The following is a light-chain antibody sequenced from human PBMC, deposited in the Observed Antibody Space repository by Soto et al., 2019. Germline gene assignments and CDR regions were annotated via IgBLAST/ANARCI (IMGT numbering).Light chain of an antibody. J-gene: IGKJ4*01. CDR2: KAS. CDR1: QSISTW. Sequence: DIQMTQSPSTLSASVGDRVTITCRASQSISTWLDWYQQKPGKAPKLLIYKASNLEDGVPSRFSGSGSGTEFTITISSLQHDDFATYYCQQYNTYPLTFGGGTTVEIK. V-gene: IGKV1-5*03. CDR3: QQYNTYPLT.